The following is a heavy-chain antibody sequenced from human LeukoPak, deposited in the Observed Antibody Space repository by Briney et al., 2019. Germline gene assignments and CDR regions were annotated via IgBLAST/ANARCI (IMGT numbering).Heavy chain of an antibody. D-gene: IGHD2-15*01. CDR2: INHSGST. CDR3: ARQRGGLDY. J-gene: IGHJ4*02. Sequence: SETLSLTCAVYGGSFSGYYWSWIRQPPGKGLEWIGEINHSGSTNYNPSLKSRVTISVDTSKNRFSLKLSSVTAADTAVYYCARQRGGLDYWGQGTLVTVSS. V-gene: IGHV4-34*01. CDR1: GGSFSGYY.